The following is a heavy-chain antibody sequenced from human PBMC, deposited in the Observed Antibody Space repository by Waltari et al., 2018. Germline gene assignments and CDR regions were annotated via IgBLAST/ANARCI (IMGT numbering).Heavy chain of an antibody. V-gene: IGHV3-66*01. CDR1: GFTVTSTY. CDR3: ARGGQIVRPRPLDL. Sequence: EGQLVESGGGLVKPGGSLRLSCAASGFTVTSTYMNWVRQAPGKGLEWVSTIYSSATTFYADSVKGRFTISRDNSKNILFLQMDDLRVNDTAVYFCARGGQIVRPRPLDLWG. J-gene: IGHJ2*01. D-gene: IGHD6-6*01. CDR2: IYSSATT.